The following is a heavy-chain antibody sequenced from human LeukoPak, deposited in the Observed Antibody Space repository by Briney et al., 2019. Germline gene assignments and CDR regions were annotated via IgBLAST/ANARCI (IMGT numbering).Heavy chain of an antibody. CDR1: GYTFTSYD. CDR2: MNPNSGNT. D-gene: IGHD3-22*01. CDR3: ARDGLYSSGYYFDY. Sequence: ASVKVSCKASGYTFTSYDINWVRQATGQGLEWMGWMNPNSGNTGYAQKFQGRVTMTRDTSTSTVYMELSSLRSEDTAVYYCARDGLYSSGYYFDYWGQGTLVTVSS. J-gene: IGHJ4*02. V-gene: IGHV1-8*01.